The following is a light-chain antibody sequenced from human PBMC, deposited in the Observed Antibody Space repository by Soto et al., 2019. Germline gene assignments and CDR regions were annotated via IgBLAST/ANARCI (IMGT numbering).Light chain of an antibody. CDR1: QSVNTN. CDR3: QQYGSSGT. CDR2: GAS. Sequence: EIVVTQSPATLSVSPGERATLSCRASQSVNTNVAWYQQEPGQAPRLLIYGASTRATGIPARFSGSVSGTDFTLTISRLEPEDFAVYYCQQYGSSGTFGQGTKVDIK. V-gene: IGKV3-20*01. J-gene: IGKJ1*01.